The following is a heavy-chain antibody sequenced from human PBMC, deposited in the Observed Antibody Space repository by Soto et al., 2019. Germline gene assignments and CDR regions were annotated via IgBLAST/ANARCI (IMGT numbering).Heavy chain of an antibody. V-gene: IGHV2-5*02. CDR2: IYWDDDK. Sequence: QITLKESGPTLVKPTQTLTLTCTFSGFSLSTSGVGVGWIRQPPGKALVWLALIYWDDDKRYSPSLKSRLTITKDTSKNQVVLTMTNMDPVNTATYYCAHSVLRFLDGLFDYRGQGTLVTVSS. J-gene: IGHJ4*02. CDR1: GFSLSTSGVG. D-gene: IGHD3-3*01. CDR3: AHSVLRFLDGLFDY.